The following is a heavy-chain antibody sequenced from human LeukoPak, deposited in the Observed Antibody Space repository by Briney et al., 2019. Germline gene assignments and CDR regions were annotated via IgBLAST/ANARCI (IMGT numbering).Heavy chain of an antibody. CDR3: AKGLGYGGSWFAPWFGP. D-gene: IGHD6-13*01. J-gene: IGHJ5*02. CDR2: ISCSGGGT. V-gene: IGHV3-23*01. CDR1: GFTFNNYA. Sequence: GGSLRLSCAASGFTFNNYAMSWVRQAPGKGLEWVSIISCSGGGTYYADSVKGRFTNSRDNSKNTLYLQMNSLRAEDTAVYYCAKGLGYGGSWFAPWFGPWGQGTLLTVSS.